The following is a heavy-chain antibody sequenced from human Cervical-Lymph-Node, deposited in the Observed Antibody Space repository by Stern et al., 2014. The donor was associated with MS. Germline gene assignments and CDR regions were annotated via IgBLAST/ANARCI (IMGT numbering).Heavy chain of an antibody. CDR3: ARQMVGTSAFDI. Sequence: VHLVESGAEVKKPWASVKVSCKASGYTFTNYYLHWVRQAPGQGLEWMGVINPSDDSTIYAPRFQGGVTMTSDTSTSTGYMQLSSLRSEDTAVYFCARQMVGTSAFDIWGQGTMVTVSS. D-gene: IGHD1-1*01. J-gene: IGHJ3*02. CDR2: INPSDDST. V-gene: IGHV1-46*01. CDR1: GYTFTNYY.